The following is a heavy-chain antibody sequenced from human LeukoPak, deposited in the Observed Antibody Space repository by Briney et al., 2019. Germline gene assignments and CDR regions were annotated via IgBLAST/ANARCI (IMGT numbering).Heavy chain of an antibody. CDR1: GDSVSSNSAA. CDR2: TYYRSKWYN. J-gene: IGHJ5*02. V-gene: IGHV6-1*01. CDR3: AREGAPYYDFWSGYYP. Sequence: SQTLSLTCAISGDSVSSNSAAWNRIRQSPSRGLEWLGRTYYRSKWYNDYAVSVKSRITINPDTSKNQFSLQLNSVTPEDTAVYYCAREGAPYYDFWSGYYPWGQGTLVTVSS. D-gene: IGHD3-3*01.